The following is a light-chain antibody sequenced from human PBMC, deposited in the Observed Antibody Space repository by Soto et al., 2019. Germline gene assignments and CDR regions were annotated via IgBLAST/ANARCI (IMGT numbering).Light chain of an antibody. V-gene: IGLV2-23*01. Sequence: QSALTQPASVSGSPGQSLTISCTGTSSDVGTYILVSWYQQRPGKAPKLMIYEGTKRPSGVSNRFSGSKSGNTASLTISGLQAEDEADYYCCSYAGSSTFVFGTGTKVTVL. CDR3: CSYAGSSTFV. CDR2: EGT. J-gene: IGLJ1*01. CDR1: SSDVGTYIL.